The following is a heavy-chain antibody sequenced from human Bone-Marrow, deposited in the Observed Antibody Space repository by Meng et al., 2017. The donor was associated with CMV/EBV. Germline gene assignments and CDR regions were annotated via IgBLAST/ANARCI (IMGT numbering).Heavy chain of an antibody. CDR3: ARDEYYYYGMDV. CDR2: ISSSSSYI. J-gene: IGHJ6*02. CDR1: GFTFSSYS. Sequence: GGSLRLSCAASGFTFSSYSMNWARQAPGKGLEWVSSISSSSSYIYYADSVKGRFTISRDNAKNSLYLQMNSLRAEDTAVYYCARDEYYYYGMDVWGQGTTVTVSS. V-gene: IGHV3-21*01.